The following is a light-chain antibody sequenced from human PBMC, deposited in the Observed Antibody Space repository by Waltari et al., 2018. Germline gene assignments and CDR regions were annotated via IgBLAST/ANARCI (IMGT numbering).Light chain of an antibody. V-gene: IGKV1-5*03. CDR3: QQYSAYPWT. Sequence: DIQMTQSPSTLSATVGDRVTITCWASQSINTWLAWFQQKPGKAPKLLIYRTSSLESGVPSRFSGSGSGPDFTLTISSLQPDDFATYYCQQYSAYPWTFGQGTKVEVK. CDR2: RTS. CDR1: QSINTW. J-gene: IGKJ1*01.